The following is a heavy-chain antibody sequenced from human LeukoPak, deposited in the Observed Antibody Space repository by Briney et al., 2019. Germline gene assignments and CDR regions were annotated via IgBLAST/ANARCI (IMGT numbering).Heavy chain of an antibody. D-gene: IGHD5-12*01. J-gene: IGHJ3*01. V-gene: IGHV4-31*03. Sequence: SQTLSLTCTVSGGSISSGVSYWSWIRQPPGKGLEWIAYIYYSGSSSYNPSLKSRVTISVDTSKNQFSLKLISVTAADTAVYYCARDYRFDSGYDLLDAFDVWGQGTMVTVSS. CDR3: ARDYRFDSGYDLLDAFDV. CDR2: IYYSGSS. CDR1: GGSISSGVSY.